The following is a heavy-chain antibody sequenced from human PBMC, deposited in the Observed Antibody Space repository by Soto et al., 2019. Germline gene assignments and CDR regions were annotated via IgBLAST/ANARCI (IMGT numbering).Heavy chain of an antibody. V-gene: IGHV3-30*18. D-gene: IGHD3-22*01. CDR2: ISYDGSNK. CDR1: GFTFSSYG. Sequence: GGSLRLSCAASGFTFSSYGMHWVRQAPGKGLEWVAVISYDGSNKYYADSVKGRFTISRDNSKNTLYLQMNSLRAEDTAVYYCAKNQGVYYYDSSGPYFDYWGQGTLVTVYS. CDR3: AKNQGVYYYDSSGPYFDY. J-gene: IGHJ4*02.